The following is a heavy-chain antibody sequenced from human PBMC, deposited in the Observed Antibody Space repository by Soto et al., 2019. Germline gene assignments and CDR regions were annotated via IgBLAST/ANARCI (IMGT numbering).Heavy chain of an antibody. CDR3: ATARAQWLEGSRADY. CDR1: GFLFGTYT. D-gene: IGHD6-19*01. CDR2: ISNSGTYV. Sequence: EEHLVESGGGLVKPGGSLRLSCAASGFLFGTYTMNWVRQAPGKGLEWVSSISNSGTYVTYADTVKGRFTISRDNDKNSLFLQMNSLRADDTAVYYCATARAQWLEGSRADYWGQGTLVTVSS. J-gene: IGHJ4*02. V-gene: IGHV3-21*06.